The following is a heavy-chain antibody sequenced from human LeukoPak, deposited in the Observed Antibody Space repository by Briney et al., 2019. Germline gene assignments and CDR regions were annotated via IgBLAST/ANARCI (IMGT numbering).Heavy chain of an antibody. CDR1: GFNFSSYA. CDR3: ATLIRYCSSTSCPLGGMDV. D-gene: IGHD2-2*01. V-gene: IGHV3-30*04. CDR2: ISYGGIDK. J-gene: IGHJ6*02. Sequence: QPGGSLRLSCAASGFNFSSYAMHWVRQAPGEGLEWVGLISYGGIDKSYADSVKGRFTISRDNAKNSLYLQMNSLRAEDTAVYYCATLIRYCSSTSCPLGGMDVGGQGTTVTSP.